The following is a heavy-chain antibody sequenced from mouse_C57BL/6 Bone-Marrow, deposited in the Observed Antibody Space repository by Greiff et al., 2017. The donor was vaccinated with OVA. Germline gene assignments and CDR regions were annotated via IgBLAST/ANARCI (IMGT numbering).Heavy chain of an antibody. CDR2: IDPSDSYT. J-gene: IGHJ1*03. V-gene: IGHV1-69*01. Sequence: QVQLQQSGAELVMPGASVKLSCKASGYTFTSYWMHWVKQRPGQGLEWIGEIDPSDSYTNYNQKFKGKSTLTVDKSSSTAYMQLSSLTSDDSAVYYCAREGYFDVWGTGTTVTVSS. CDR1: GYTFTSYW. CDR3: AREGYFDV.